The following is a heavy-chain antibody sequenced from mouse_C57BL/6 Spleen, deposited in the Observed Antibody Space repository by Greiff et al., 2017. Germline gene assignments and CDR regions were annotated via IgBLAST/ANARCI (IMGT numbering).Heavy chain of an antibody. CDR1: GYTFTDYE. V-gene: IGHV1-15*01. CDR3: TRLYYGSSLDWYFEV. J-gene: IGHJ1*03. CDR2: IDPETGGT. Sequence: VQLQQSGAELVRPGASVTLSCKASGYTFTDYEMHWVKQTHVHGLEWIGAIDPETGGTAYNQKFKGKAILTADKSSSTAYMELRSLTSEDSAVYYCTRLYYGSSLDWYFEVWGTGTTVTVSS. D-gene: IGHD1-1*01.